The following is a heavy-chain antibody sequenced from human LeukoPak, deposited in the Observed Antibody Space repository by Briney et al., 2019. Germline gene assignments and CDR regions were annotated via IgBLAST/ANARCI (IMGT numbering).Heavy chain of an antibody. CDR3: ARTYYGGNSFYFDY. Sequence: SETLSLTCTVSGGSISSYYWSWIRQPPGKGLEWIGYIYYSGSTNYNPSLKSQVTISVDTSKNQFSLTLSSVTAADTAVYYCARTYYGGNSFYFDYWGQGTLVTVSS. J-gene: IGHJ4*02. D-gene: IGHD4-23*01. CDR1: GGSISSYY. V-gene: IGHV4-59*08. CDR2: IYYSGST.